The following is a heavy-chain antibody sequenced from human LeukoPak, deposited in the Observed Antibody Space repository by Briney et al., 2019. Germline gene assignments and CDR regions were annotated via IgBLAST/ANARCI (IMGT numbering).Heavy chain of an antibody. D-gene: IGHD2-15*01. V-gene: IGHV1-46*01. J-gene: IGHJ4*02. CDR2: PSGGST. Sequence: PSGGSTSYAQKFQGRVTMTRDTSTSTAYMELSSLRSEDTAVYYCARPRYCSGGSCYLAFDIWGQGTLVTVSS. CDR3: ARPRYCSGGSCYLAFDI.